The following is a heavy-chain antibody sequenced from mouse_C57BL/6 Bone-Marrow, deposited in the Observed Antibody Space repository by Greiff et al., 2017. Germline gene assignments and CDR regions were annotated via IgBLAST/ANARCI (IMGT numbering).Heavy chain of an antibody. CDR2: IHPRDGST. CDR3: AREDYSNLFDY. J-gene: IGHJ2*01. V-gene: IGHV1-85*01. D-gene: IGHD2-5*01. Sequence: QVQLQQSGPELVKPGASVKLSCKASGYTFTSYDINWVKQRPGQGLEWIGLIHPRDGSTKYNEKFKGKATLTVDTSSSTAYMELHSLTSADSAVYFCAREDYSNLFDYWGQGTTLTVSA. CDR1: GYTFTSYD.